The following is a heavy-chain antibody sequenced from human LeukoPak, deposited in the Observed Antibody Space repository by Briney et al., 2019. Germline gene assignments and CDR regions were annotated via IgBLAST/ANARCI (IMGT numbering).Heavy chain of an antibody. Sequence: PGRSLRLSCAASGFIVSGDFMSWVRQAPGKGLEWVSVIYSDGSTYYADSVKGRFTISRDNSKNTLYPQMNSLRAEDTAVYYCQSQYSSGWEYYFDYWGQGTLVTVSS. D-gene: IGHD6-19*01. CDR3: QSQYSSGWEYYFDY. V-gene: IGHV3-53*01. CDR1: GFIVSGDF. CDR2: IYSDGST. J-gene: IGHJ4*02.